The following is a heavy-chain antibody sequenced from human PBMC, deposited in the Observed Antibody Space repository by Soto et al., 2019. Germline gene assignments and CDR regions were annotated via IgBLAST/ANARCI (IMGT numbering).Heavy chain of an antibody. CDR2: IYYSEST. D-gene: IGHD3-3*02. CDR3: ARAPLRSIFFVYGMDV. J-gene: IGHJ6*02. V-gene: IGHV4-31*03. CDR1: GGSISSGDYY. Sequence: PSETLSLTCTVSGGSISSGDYYWKWIRQHPGKGLEWIGYIYYSESTYYNPSLKSRVTISVDTSRSQFSLKLRSVTAADTAVYYCARAPLRSIFFVYGMDVWGQGTTVTVSS.